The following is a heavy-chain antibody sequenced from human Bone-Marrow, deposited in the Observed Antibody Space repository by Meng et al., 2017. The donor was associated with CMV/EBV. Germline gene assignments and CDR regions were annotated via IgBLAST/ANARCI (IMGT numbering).Heavy chain of an antibody. Sequence: ASVKVSCKASGYTFTGYYMHWVRQAPGQGLEWMGWMNPNSGNTGYAQKFQGRVTITRNTSISTAYMELSSLRSEDTAVYYCARDLRYFDWSTHPFDYWGQGTLVTVSS. CDR2: MNPNSGNT. D-gene: IGHD3-9*01. J-gene: IGHJ4*02. CDR1: GYTFTGYY. V-gene: IGHV1-8*03. CDR3: ARDLRYFDWSTHPFDY.